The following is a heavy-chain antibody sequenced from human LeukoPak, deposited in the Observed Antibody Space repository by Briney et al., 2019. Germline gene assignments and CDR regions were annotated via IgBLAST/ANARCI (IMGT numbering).Heavy chain of an antibody. D-gene: IGHD6-13*01. CDR3: ARDRNIAAAGTGPFDY. V-gene: IGHV3-21*01. J-gene: IGHJ4*02. CDR2: ISSSSSYI. Sequence: GGSLRLSCAASGFTFSSYNMNWVRQAPGKGLEWVSSISSSSSYIYYADSVKGRFTISRDNAKNSLYLQMNSLRAEDTAVYYCARDRNIAAAGTGPFDYWGQGTLVTVSS. CDR1: GFTFSSYN.